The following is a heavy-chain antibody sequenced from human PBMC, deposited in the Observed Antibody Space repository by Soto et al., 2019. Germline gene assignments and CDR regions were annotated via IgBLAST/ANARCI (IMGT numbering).Heavy chain of an antibody. V-gene: IGHV4-59*01. J-gene: IGHJ4*02. CDR1: GGSISSYY. CDR3: ARVDSSGSYFDY. CDR2: IYYTGST. Sequence: TSETLCLTCTVAGGSISSYYWSWIRQPPGKGLEWIAYIYYTGSTNYNPSLKSRVTLSADTSKNQFSLKLISVTAADTAMYYCARVDSSGSYFDYWGQGTLVTVSS. D-gene: IGHD3-22*01.